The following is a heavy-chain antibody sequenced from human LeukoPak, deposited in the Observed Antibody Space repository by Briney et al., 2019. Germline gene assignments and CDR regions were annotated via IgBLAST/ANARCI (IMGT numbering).Heavy chain of an antibody. CDR2: FDPEDGET. Sequence: GVSVKVSCKVSGYTLTELSMHWVRQAPGKGLEWMGGFDPEDGETIYAQKFQGRVTMTEDTSTDTAYMELSSLRSEDTAVYYCATDRLDYDSSGALDYWGQGTPVTVSS. CDR3: ATDRLDYDSSGALDY. D-gene: IGHD3-22*01. V-gene: IGHV1-24*01. CDR1: GYTLTELS. J-gene: IGHJ4*02.